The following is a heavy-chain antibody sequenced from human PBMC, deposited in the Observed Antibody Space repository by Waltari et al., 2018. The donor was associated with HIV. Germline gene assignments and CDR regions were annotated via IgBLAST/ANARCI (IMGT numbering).Heavy chain of an antibody. D-gene: IGHD3-16*01. Sequence: EVQLVPSGAEVKKPGESLKISCKGSGYTFSNHWIGWVRQMPGKGLEWMGIIYPGDSDTKYSPSFQGQVTISVDKSISTAYLQWSSLKASDTAMYYCARHLVEGYSHAFGYWGQGTLVAVSS. CDR2: IYPGDSDT. J-gene: IGHJ4*02. CDR3: ARHLVEGYSHAFGY. CDR1: GYTFSNHW. V-gene: IGHV5-51*01.